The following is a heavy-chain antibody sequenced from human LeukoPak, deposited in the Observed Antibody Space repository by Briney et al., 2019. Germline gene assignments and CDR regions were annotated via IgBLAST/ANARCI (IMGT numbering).Heavy chain of an antibody. J-gene: IGHJ4*02. CDR1: GFTFSDYW. Sequence: GGSLRLSCAASGFTFSDYWMSWVRQAPGKGLEWVANIKPDGGEKDYVDSVKGRFTISRDNAKNSLYLQMNSLRAEDTAVYYCVAEHFWALGYWGQGTLVTVSS. V-gene: IGHV3-7*01. D-gene: IGHD3-3*02. CDR2: IKPDGGEK. CDR3: VAEHFWALGY.